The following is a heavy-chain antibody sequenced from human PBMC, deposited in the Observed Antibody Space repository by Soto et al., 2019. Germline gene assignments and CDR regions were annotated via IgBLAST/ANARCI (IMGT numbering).Heavy chain of an antibody. CDR1: GGSISSGGYY. D-gene: IGHD3-16*01. J-gene: IGHJ4*02. CDR2: IYYSGST. Sequence: SETLSLTCTVSGGSISSGGYYWSWIRQHPGKGLEWIGYIYYSGSTYYNPSLKSRVTISVDTSKNQFSLKLSSVTAADTAVYYCARGADPYYFNYWGQGTLVTFSS. CDR3: ARGADPYYFNY. V-gene: IGHV4-31*03.